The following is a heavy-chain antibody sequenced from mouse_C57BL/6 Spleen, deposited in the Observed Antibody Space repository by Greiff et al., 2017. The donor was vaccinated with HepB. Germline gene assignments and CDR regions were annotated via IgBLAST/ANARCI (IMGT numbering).Heavy chain of an antibody. V-gene: IGHV2-5*01. D-gene: IGHD1-1*01. CDR3: AKLPYDYGSSYDAMDY. J-gene: IGHJ4*01. CDR1: GFSLTSYG. Sequence: QVQLKESGPGLVQPSQSLSITCTVSGFSLTSYGVHWVRQSPGKGLEWLGVIWRGGSTDYNAAFMSRLSITKDNSKSQVFFKMNSLQADDTAIYYCAKLPYDYGSSYDAMDYWGQGTSVTVSS. CDR2: IWRGGST.